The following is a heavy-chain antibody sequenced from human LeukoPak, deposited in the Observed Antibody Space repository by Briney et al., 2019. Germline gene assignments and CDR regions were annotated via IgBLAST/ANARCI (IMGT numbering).Heavy chain of an antibody. V-gene: IGHV1-2*06. CDR2: INPNSGGT. D-gene: IGHD3-22*01. CDR1: GYTFTGYY. CDR3: SRKGIDRSGYSL. Sequence: ASVKVSCKASGYTFTGYYMHWVRQAPGQGLEWMGRINPNSGGTNYAQKFQGRVTMTRDASINTAYMELSRLISDDMAVYYCSRKGIDRSGYSLWGQGTLVTVSS. J-gene: IGHJ4*02.